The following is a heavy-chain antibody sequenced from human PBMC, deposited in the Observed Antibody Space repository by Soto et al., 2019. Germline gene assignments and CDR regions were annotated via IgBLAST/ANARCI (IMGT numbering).Heavy chain of an antibody. Sequence: ASVKVSCTASGYTFTSYDINWVRQATGQGLEWMGWMNPNSGNTGYAQKFQGRVTMTRNTSISTAYMELSSLRSEDTAVYYCARGATRIAARLLSSWFDPWGRGTLVTVSS. CDR3: ARGATRIAARLLSSWFDP. CDR1: GYTFTSYD. D-gene: IGHD6-6*01. J-gene: IGHJ5*02. CDR2: MNPNSGNT. V-gene: IGHV1-8*01.